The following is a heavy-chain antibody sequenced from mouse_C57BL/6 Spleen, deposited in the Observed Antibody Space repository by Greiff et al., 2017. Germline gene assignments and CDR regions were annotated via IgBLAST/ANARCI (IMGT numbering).Heavy chain of an antibody. CDR3: ARTYYGSSYIDY. V-gene: IGHV1-50*01. CDR1: GYTFTSYW. J-gene: IGHJ2*01. Sequence: VQLQQPGAELVKPGASVKLSCKASGYTFTSYWMQWVKQRPGQGLEWIGEIDPSDSYTNYNQKFKGKATLTVDTSSSTAYMQLSSLTSEDSAVYYCARTYYGSSYIDYWGQGTTLAVSS. CDR2: IDPSDSYT. D-gene: IGHD1-1*01.